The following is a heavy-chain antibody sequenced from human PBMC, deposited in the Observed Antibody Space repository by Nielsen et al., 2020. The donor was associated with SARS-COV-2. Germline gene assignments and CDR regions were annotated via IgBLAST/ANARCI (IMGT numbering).Heavy chain of an antibody. CDR2: ISGSTGRT. J-gene: IGHJ4*02. CDR1: GFTFRSYA. V-gene: IGHV3-23*01. CDR3: AKNPSRRDYGADY. D-gene: IGHD4-17*01. Sequence: GESLKISCAASGFTFRSYAMNWVRQAPGKGLEWVSTISGSTGRTYYADSVKGRFTISRDNSKNPLYLQINSLRAEDTAMYYCAKNPSRRDYGADYWGQGTLVTVSS.